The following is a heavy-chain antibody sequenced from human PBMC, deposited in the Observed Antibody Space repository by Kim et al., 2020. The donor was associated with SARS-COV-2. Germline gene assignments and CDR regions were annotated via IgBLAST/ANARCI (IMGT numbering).Heavy chain of an antibody. CDR3: ARGGGSSWYRTLFDY. D-gene: IGHD6-13*01. Sequence: PSLKGRVTISVDTSKNQFSLKLSSVTAADTAVYYCARGGGSSWYRTLFDYWGQGTLVTVSS. V-gene: IGHV4-31*02. J-gene: IGHJ4*02.